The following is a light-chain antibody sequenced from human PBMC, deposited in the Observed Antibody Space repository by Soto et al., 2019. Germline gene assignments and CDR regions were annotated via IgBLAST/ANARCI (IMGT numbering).Light chain of an antibody. J-gene: IGKJ4*01. CDR2: AAS. CDR1: QGISSY. Sequence: DIQLTQSPSFLSASVGDRVTITCRASQGISSYLAWYQQKPGKAPKLLIYAASTLQSGVPSRFSGSGSGTEFTLTIGSLLPEDFATYYCQQLNSFGGGTKVEIK. V-gene: IGKV1-9*01. CDR3: QQLNS.